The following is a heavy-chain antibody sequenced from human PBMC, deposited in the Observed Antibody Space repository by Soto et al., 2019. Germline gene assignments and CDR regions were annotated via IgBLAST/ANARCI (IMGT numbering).Heavy chain of an antibody. V-gene: IGHV3-23*01. D-gene: IGHD3-3*01. CDR1: GFTFSSFA. CDR2: ISGGGGST. Sequence: EVQLLESGGGLVQPGGSLRLSCAASGFTFSSFAMSWVRQAPGKGLEWVSAISGGGGSTYYADSVKGRFTISRDNSKNTLYLQMNSLRAEDTAVYYCAKNPFFGVVISPLDYWGQGTLVTVSS. J-gene: IGHJ4*02. CDR3: AKNPFFGVVISPLDY.